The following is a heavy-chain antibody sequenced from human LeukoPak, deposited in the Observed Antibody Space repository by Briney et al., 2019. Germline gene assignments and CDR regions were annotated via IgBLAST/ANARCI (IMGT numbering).Heavy chain of an antibody. CDR2: IGTVGDT. V-gene: IGHV3-13*01. Sequence: GGSLRLSCAASGFTFSSYDMHWVRQSIGKGLKWVSAIGTVGDTDYPGSVKGRFTISRENAKNSLYLQMNSLRAGDTAVYYCARGGSSWSGYYFDYWGQGILVTVSS. CDR1: GFTFSSYD. J-gene: IGHJ4*02. CDR3: ARGGSSWSGYYFDY. D-gene: IGHD6-13*01.